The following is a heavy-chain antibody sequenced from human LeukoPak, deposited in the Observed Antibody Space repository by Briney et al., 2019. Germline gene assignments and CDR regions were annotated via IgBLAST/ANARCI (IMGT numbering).Heavy chain of an antibody. CDR1: GDSSTSY. D-gene: IGHD6-13*01. Sequence: SETLSLTCSVSGDSSTSYWSWIRLSPGKGLEWLAYVYKSGQVDYNSSLRSRIFVSVDRSKTQFSLRLRSMTAADTAVYYCARGTVAAGTCWFGPWGQGTLVTVSS. V-gene: IGHV4-59*01. J-gene: IGHJ5*02. CDR3: ARGTVAAGTCWFGP. CDR2: VYKSGQV.